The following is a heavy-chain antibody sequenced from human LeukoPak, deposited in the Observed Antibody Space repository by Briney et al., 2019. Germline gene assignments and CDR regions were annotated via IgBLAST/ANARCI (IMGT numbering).Heavy chain of an antibody. CDR2: ISWNSGSI. Sequence: GRSLRLSCAASGFTFDDYAMHWVRHAPGKGLEWVSGISWNSGSIGYADSVKVRFTISRDNAKSSLSLQMNSLRAEDMALYYCAKGASYGTYDAFDFWGQGTMVTVSS. CDR1: GFTFDDYA. D-gene: IGHD3-16*01. V-gene: IGHV3-9*03. CDR3: AKGASYGTYDAFDF. J-gene: IGHJ3*01.